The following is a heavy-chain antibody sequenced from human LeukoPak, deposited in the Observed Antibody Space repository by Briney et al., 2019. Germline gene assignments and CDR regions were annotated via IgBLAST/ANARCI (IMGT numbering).Heavy chain of an antibody. V-gene: IGHV1-2*02. Sequence: ASVKVSCKPSGYTFSDYYIYWVRQAPGQRLECLGFVNPNSGDTNFAQNFKGRVTMTRDPTTRTAYMELTRLRSDDTAIYYCARGTASWFFDSWGQGTLVTVSS. CDR3: ARGTASWFFDS. CDR2: VNPNSGDT. CDR1: GYTFSDYY. J-gene: IGHJ4*01. D-gene: IGHD3-22*01.